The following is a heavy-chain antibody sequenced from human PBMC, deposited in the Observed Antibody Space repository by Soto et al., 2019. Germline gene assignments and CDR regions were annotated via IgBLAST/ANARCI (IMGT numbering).Heavy chain of an antibody. J-gene: IGHJ4*02. CDR1: GFTFSNYA. CDR2: IASDGKDK. D-gene: IGHD6-25*01. CDR3: AKDGAIAAADYFFYY. Sequence: QVQLVESGGGVVQPGGSLKLSCAASGFTFSNYAIHWVRQAPGKGLEWVAVIASDGKDKRYADSVKGRFTISRHNSKNTVLMQMTSLRCDDTAAYYCAKDGAIAAADYFFYYCGKGRLVTVSS. V-gene: IGHV3-30*18.